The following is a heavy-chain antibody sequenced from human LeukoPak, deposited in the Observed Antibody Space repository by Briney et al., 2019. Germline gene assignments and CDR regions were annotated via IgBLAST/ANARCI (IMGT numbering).Heavy chain of an antibody. CDR3: ARDSASYDSSAPVCDY. D-gene: IGHD3-22*01. V-gene: IGHV3-30*03. CDR2: ISYEAKNK. J-gene: IGHJ4*02. Sequence: GGSLRLSCAASGFTFSTYGMQWVRQAPGKGLQWVAVISYEAKNKYYADSVKGRFTISRDNSKNTLYLQMNSLRSDDTAVYYCARDSASYDSSAPVCDYWGQGTLVTVSS. CDR1: GFTFSTYG.